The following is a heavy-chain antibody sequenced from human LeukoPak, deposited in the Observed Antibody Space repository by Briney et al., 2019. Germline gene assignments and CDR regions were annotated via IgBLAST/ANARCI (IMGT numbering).Heavy chain of an antibody. CDR1: GGSISSSNW. Sequence: PSETLSLTCAVSGGSISSSNWWSWVRQPPGKGLEWMGEIYHSGSTNYNPSLKSRVTISVDKSKNQFSLKLSSVTAADTAVYYCASLADYYGSGSYYRNDYWGQRTLVTVSS. J-gene: IGHJ4*02. CDR2: IYHSGST. D-gene: IGHD3-10*01. V-gene: IGHV4-4*02. CDR3: ASLADYYGSGSYYRNDY.